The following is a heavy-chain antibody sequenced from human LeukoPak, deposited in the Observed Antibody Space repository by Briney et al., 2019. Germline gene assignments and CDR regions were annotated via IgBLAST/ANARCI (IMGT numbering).Heavy chain of an antibody. CDR3: ARVPGARVY. CDR2: ISSTSSTV. CDR1: GFTFSSYS. J-gene: IGHJ4*02. D-gene: IGHD1-26*01. V-gene: IGHV3-48*01. Sequence: GGSLRLSCAVSGFTFSSYSMTWVRQAPGKGLERVSYISSTSSTVYYADSVKGRFTISRDNVKNSLYLQMNSLRAEDTAVYYCARVPGARVYWGQGTLVTVSS.